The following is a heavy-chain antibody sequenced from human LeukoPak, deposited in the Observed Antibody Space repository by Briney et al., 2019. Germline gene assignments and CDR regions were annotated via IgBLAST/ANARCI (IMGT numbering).Heavy chain of an antibody. J-gene: IGHJ4*02. CDR3: ASGEDDCGYYFDY. Sequence: SVKVSCKASGGTFSSYAISWVRQAPGQGLEWMGRIIPILGIANYAQKFQGRVTITADKSTSTAYMELSSLRPEDTAVYYCASGEDDCGYYFDYWGQGTLVTVSS. D-gene: IGHD2-21*02. V-gene: IGHV1-69*04. CDR1: GGTFSSYA. CDR2: IIPILGIA.